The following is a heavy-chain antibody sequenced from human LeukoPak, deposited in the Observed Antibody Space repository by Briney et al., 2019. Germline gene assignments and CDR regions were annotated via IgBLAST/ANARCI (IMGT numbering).Heavy chain of an antibody. Sequence: GGSLRLSCAASGFTFSSYGMHWVRQAPGKGLEWVAVISYDGSNKYYADSVKGRFTISRDNSKNTLYLQMNSLRAEDTVVYYCAKGYGSGSYNWFDPWGQGTLVTVSS. CDR2: ISYDGSNK. CDR1: GFTFSSYG. D-gene: IGHD3-10*01. CDR3: AKGYGSGSYNWFDP. J-gene: IGHJ5*02. V-gene: IGHV3-30*18.